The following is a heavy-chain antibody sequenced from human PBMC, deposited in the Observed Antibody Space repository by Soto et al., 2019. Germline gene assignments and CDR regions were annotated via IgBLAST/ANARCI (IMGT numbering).Heavy chain of an antibody. Sequence: EVQLVESGGGLVQPGGSLRLSCAASGLIFSNYWMSWVRQAPGMGLEWVANIRHDGSEKYYVDSVKGRFTISRDNTKNSLYLQVDSLRDEDTAVYYCAVFGRTTGVDYWGQGTLVTVSS. J-gene: IGHJ4*02. CDR2: IRHDGSEK. V-gene: IGHV3-7*01. D-gene: IGHD4-17*01. CDR3: AVFGRTTGVDY. CDR1: GLIFSNYW.